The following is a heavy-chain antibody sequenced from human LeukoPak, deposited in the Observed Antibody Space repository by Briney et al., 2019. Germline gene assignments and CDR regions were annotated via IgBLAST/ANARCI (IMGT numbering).Heavy chain of an antibody. CDR3: ARARIAARPFFDY. J-gene: IGHJ4*02. V-gene: IGHV3-30*01. Sequence: PGGSLRLSCAASGFTFSSYAMHWVRQAPGKGLEWVAVISYDGSNKYYADSVKGRFTISRDNSKNTLYLQMNSLRAVDTAVYYCARARIAARPFFDYWGQGTLVTVSS. D-gene: IGHD6-6*01. CDR1: GFTFSSYA. CDR2: ISYDGSNK.